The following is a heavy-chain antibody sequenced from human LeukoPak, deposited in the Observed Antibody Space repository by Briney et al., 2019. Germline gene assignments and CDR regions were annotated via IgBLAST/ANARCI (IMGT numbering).Heavy chain of an antibody. D-gene: IGHD2-15*01. CDR3: ARRSCSGGSCHLDY. Sequence: SETLSLTYAVSGGSISSGGYSWSWIRQPPGKGLEWIGYIYHSGSTYYNPSLKSRVTISVDRSKNQFSLKLSSVTAADTAVYYCARRSCSGGSCHLDYWGQGTLVTVSS. CDR2: IYHSGST. V-gene: IGHV4-30-2*01. J-gene: IGHJ4*02. CDR1: GGSISSGGYS.